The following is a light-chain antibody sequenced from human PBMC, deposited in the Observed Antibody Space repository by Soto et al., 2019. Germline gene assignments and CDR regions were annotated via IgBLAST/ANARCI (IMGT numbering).Light chain of an antibody. CDR1: RSVTSN. CDR3: QQYNNWPLT. CDR2: GAS. Sequence: EIVMTQCPVTLSVSPGERATLSCGASRSVTSNLAWYQQKPGQAPRLLIYGASTRATGIPARFSGSGSGTEFTLTISSLQSEDFAVYYCQQYNNWPLTFGGGTKVDI. V-gene: IGKV3-15*01. J-gene: IGKJ4*01.